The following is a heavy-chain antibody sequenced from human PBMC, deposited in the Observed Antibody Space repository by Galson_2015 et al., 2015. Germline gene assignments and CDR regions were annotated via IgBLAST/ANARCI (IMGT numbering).Heavy chain of an antibody. CDR3: ARQGSPGGTTHSNWFGP. CDR2: IWYDGYNK. D-gene: IGHD1-7*01. V-gene: IGHV3-33*01. J-gene: IGHJ5*02. CDR1: GFTFSSYG. Sequence: SLRLSCAASGFTFSSYGMHWVRQAPGKGLEWVAVIWYDGYNKYYVDSVKGRFTISRDDSKNTLYLQMNSLRAEDTAVYYCARQGSPGGTTHSNWFGPWGPGTLGPVSS.